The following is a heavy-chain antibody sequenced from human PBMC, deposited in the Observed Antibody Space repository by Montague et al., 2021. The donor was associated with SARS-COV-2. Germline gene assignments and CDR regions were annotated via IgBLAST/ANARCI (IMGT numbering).Heavy chain of an antibody. Sequence: CAISGDSVSSNIATWNWIRQSPLSGLEWLGRTYYRFKWYNDYAESVKGRITIDPDTSKHQFSLHLNSVTPEDTAVYYCARIPVGSKYYFDFWGQGTLVTVSS. CDR1: GDSVSSNIAT. D-gene: IGHD2-2*01. J-gene: IGHJ4*02. V-gene: IGHV6-1*01. CDR3: ARIPVGSKYYFDF. CDR2: TYYRFKWYN.